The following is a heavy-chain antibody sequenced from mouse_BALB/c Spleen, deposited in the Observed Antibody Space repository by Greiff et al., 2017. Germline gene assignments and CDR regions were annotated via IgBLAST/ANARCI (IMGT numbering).Heavy chain of an antibody. J-gene: IGHJ3*01. CDR2: ISSGSSNI. V-gene: IGHV5-17*02. CDR1: GFTFSSFG. Sequence: EVNVVESGGGLVQPGGSRKLSCAASGFTFSSFGMHWVRQAPEKGLEWVAYISSGSSNIYYADTVKGRFTISRDNPKNTLFLQMTSLRSEDTAMYYCARWGAWFAYWGQGTLVTVSA. CDR3: ARWGAWFAY.